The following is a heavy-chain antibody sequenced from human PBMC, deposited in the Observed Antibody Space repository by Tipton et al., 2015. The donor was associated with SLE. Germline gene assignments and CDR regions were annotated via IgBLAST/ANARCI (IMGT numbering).Heavy chain of an antibody. CDR3: ARQSDTTMVAYFDS. Sequence: TLSLTCTVSGGSISSGGYYWSWIRQHPGKGLEWIGYIYYSGKTDYNPSLKSRVTISVGTSKNQFSLKLSSVAAADTAVYYCARQSDTTMVAYFDSWGQGKVVTVSS. D-gene: IGHD5-18*01. CDR1: GGSISSGGYY. J-gene: IGHJ4*02. V-gene: IGHV4-31*03. CDR2: IYYSGKT.